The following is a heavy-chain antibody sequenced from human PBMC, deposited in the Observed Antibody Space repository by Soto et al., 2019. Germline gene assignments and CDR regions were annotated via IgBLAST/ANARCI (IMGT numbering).Heavy chain of an antibody. Sequence: GASLKVSCKASQYIFTTYYIHWVQQAPGQGLEWMGIINPTGGSTSYAQKFQGRVIMTRDTSTSTVYMELSSLRSEDTAVYYCARDRAAMIVVYGMDVWGQGXTVTVSS. CDR2: INPTGGST. V-gene: IGHV1-46*01. J-gene: IGHJ6*02. CDR3: ARDRAAMIVVYGMDV. D-gene: IGHD3-22*01. CDR1: QYIFTTYY.